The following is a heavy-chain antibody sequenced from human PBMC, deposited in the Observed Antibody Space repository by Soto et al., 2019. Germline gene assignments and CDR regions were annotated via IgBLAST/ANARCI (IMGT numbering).Heavy chain of an antibody. CDR2: ISGSADGT. CDR3: AKDTVGGYSFWSGYYSDGLDV. D-gene: IGHD3-3*01. CDR1: GFTFDSYA. J-gene: IGHJ3*01. Sequence: EVKLLESGGGLAQPGGSLRLSCVGSGFTFDSYAISWVRQAPGERLQWIAAISGSADGTDYAHSVRGRFTISRDNAKKTVHLQMDSLRVEGTAVYFCAKDTVGGYSFWSGYYSDGLDVWGQGTLVTVS. V-gene: IGHV3-23*01.